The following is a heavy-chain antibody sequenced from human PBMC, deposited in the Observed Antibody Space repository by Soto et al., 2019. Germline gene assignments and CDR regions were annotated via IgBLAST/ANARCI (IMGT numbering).Heavy chain of an antibody. D-gene: IGHD5-18*01. CDR1: GYTFSDYY. CDR3: TRQNIDNSDGLYDAFDI. J-gene: IGHJ3*02. CDR2: MNPKSGGA. V-gene: IGHV1-2*02. Sequence: GASVNVSCKTSGYTFSDYYTHWGRQAPGQGLECMGWMNPKSGGAYFAQKFQGRVTLTRDTSIGTAYIEVNSLTSDDTAVYFCTRQNIDNSDGLYDAFDIWGQGTTVTVSS.